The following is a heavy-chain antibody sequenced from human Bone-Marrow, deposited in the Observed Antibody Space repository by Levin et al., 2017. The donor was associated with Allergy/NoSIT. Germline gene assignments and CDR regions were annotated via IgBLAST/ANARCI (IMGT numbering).Heavy chain of an antibody. D-gene: IGHD1-26*01. J-gene: IGHJ4*02. CDR3: AQNGAVGSGSWVY. Sequence: GGSLRLSCAASGLTFSTYAMSWVRQAPGKGLEWVSTISGSGGSTYFADSVKGRFTISRDNSKDTLYLQMNSLRADDTAVYYCAQNGAVGSGSWVYWGQGTLVTVPS. CDR1: GLTFSTYA. V-gene: IGHV3-23*01. CDR2: ISGSGGST.